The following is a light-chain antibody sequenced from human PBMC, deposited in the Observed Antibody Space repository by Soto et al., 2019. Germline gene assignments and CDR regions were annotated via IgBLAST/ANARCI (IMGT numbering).Light chain of an antibody. V-gene: IGLV1-44*01. CDR3: AAWDDSLNRPV. J-gene: IGLJ2*01. CDR1: SSNIGTNT. Sequence: QSVLTQAPSASGAPGQRVTMSCSGSSSNIGTNTVNWYQQLPGTPPKFLIYDNYRRPSGVPGRFSGSQSGTSASLAISGLPAEDAADYYCAAWDDSLNRPVFGGGTKVTVL. CDR2: DNY.